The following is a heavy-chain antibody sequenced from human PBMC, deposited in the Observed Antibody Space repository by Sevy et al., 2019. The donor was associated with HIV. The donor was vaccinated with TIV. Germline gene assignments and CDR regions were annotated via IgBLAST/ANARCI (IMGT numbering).Heavy chain of an antibody. CDR3: ARGARGYSGYDSYYFDY. J-gene: IGHJ4*02. V-gene: IGHV1-69*13. CDR2: IIPIFGTA. CDR1: GGTFSSYA. Sequence: ASVKVSCKASGGTFSSYAISWVRQAPGQGLEWMGGIIPIFGTANYAQKFQGRVTITADESTSTAYRELSSLRSEDTAVYYCARGARGYSGYDSYYFDYWGQGTLVTVSS. D-gene: IGHD5-12*01.